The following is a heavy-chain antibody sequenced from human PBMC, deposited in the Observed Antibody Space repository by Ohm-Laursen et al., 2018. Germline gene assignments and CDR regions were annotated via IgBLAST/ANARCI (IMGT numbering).Heavy chain of an antibody. D-gene: IGHD4-17*01. CDR2: ISWNSGSI. V-gene: IGHV3-9*01. Sequence: SLRLSCSASGFTFDDYAMHWVRQAPGKGLEWVSGISWNSGSIGYADSVKGRFTISRDNAKNSLYLQMNSLRAEDTAVYYCARSLRRTTVTTGAGYWGQGTLVTVSS. CDR1: GFTFDDYA. CDR3: ARSLRRTTVTTGAGY. J-gene: IGHJ4*02.